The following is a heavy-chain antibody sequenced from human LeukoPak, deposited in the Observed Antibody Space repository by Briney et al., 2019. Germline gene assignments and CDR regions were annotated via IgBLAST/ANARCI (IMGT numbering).Heavy chain of an antibody. D-gene: IGHD5-18*01. V-gene: IGHV4-39*01. Sequence: SETLSLTCTVSGGSISSSSYYWGWIRQPPGKGLEWIGSIYYSGSTYYNPSLKSRVTISVDTSKNQFSLKLSSVTAADTAVYYCASFGYRSVDYWGQGTLVTVSS. CDR3: ASFGYRSVDY. CDR2: IYYSGST. CDR1: GGSISSSSYY. J-gene: IGHJ4*02.